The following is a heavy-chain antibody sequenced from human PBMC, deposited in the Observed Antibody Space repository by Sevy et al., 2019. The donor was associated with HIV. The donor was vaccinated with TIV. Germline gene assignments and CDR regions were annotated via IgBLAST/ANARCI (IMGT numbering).Heavy chain of an antibody. CDR1: GFTFSSFA. D-gene: IGHD1-26*01. J-gene: IGHJ3*02. CDR3: AKDTDSGSYLNDAFDI. Sequence: GGSLRLSCAASGFTFSSFAMSWVRQTPGKGLEWVSGLNGSGGRKYYPDSVKGRFTISRDNSKNTLYLQMNSLRAEDTAVYYCAKDTDSGSYLNDAFDIWGQGTMVTVSS. V-gene: IGHV3-23*01. CDR2: LNGSGGRK.